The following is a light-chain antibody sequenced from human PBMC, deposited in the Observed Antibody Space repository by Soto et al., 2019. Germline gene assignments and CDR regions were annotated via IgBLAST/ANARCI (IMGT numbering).Light chain of an antibody. CDR1: QSVSSRY. CDR3: QQYGRSPPWT. J-gene: IGKJ1*01. CDR2: GSS. V-gene: IGKV3-20*01. Sequence: EIVLTQSPGPLSLSPGESATLSCRASQSVSSRYLAWYQQKPGQDPSLLIYGSSSMATGIPDRFSGSGSGTHFTLNIRILQPEDIAVYSCQQYGRSPPWTFGRRNQVEIK.